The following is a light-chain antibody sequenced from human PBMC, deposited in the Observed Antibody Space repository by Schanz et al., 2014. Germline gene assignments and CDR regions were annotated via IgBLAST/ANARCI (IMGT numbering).Light chain of an antibody. Sequence: EIVLTQSPGTLSLSPGERATLSCRASQSVSSSFLAWYQQKPGQAPRLLISGASTWATGIPDWFSGSGSGTDFTLTISSLQSEDFAVYYCQQYNKRPPLTFGGGTKVEIK. J-gene: IGKJ4*01. V-gene: IGKV3-20*01. CDR2: GAS. CDR1: QSVSSSF. CDR3: QQYNKRPPLT.